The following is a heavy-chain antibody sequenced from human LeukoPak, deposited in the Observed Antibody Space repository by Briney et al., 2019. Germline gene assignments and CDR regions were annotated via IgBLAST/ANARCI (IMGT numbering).Heavy chain of an antibody. Sequence: ASVKVSCKASGYTFTGYYVHWVRQAPGQGLEWMGWMNPKSGGTNYAQKFEARVTMNRDTSISTAYMELSRLRSDDTAVYYCARDAYYYGSGSYVAFDYWGQGTLVTVSS. J-gene: IGHJ4*02. CDR3: ARDAYYYGSGSYVAFDY. CDR2: MNPKSGGT. CDR1: GYTFTGYY. D-gene: IGHD3-10*01. V-gene: IGHV1-2*02.